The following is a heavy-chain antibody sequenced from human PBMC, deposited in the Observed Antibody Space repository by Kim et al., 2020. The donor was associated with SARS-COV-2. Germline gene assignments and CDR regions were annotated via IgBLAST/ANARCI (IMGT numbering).Heavy chain of an antibody. CDR2: ISSNGGST. V-gene: IGHV3-64D*09. D-gene: IGHD3-22*01. CDR1: GFTFSSYA. J-gene: IGHJ4*02. CDR3: VKDPQTNYDSSGYYAYYFDY. Sequence: GGSLRLSCSASGFTFSSYAMHWVRQAPGKGLEYVSAISSNGGSTYYADSVKGRFTISRDNSKNTLYLQMSSLRAEDTAVYYCVKDPQTNYDSSGYYAYYFDYWGQGTLVTVSS.